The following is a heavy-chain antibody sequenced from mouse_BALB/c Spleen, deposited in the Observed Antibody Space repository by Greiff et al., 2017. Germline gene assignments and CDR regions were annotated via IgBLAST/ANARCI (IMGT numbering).Heavy chain of an antibody. V-gene: IGHV5-6-3*01. D-gene: IGHD3-3*01. J-gene: IGHJ3*01. CDR1: GFTFSSYG. CDR2: INSNGGST. Sequence: EVMLVESGGGLVQPGGSLKLSCAASGFTFSSYGMSWVRQTPDKRLELVATINSNGGSTYYPDSVKGRFTISRDNAKNTLYLQMSSLKSEDTAMYYCARDGGTSWFAYWGQGTLVTVSA. CDR3: ARDGGTSWFAY.